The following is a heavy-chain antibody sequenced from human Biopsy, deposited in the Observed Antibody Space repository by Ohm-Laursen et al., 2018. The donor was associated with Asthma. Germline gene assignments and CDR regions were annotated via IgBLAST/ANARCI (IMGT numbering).Heavy chain of an antibody. Sequence: PVALALTCTVSGGSLNISTWWSWVGQPPGEWLEWIGEFFHSWTTNYSPSLQSRVTIPVDNSKNPFYLNRSTVTAEDTAVYYCATLRVYCRGANCFFFNYWGQGTLVTVSS. V-gene: IGHV4-4*03. D-gene: IGHD2-2*01. CDR1: GGSLNISTW. J-gene: IGHJ4*02. CDR2: FFHSWTT. CDR3: ATLRVYCRGANCFFFNY.